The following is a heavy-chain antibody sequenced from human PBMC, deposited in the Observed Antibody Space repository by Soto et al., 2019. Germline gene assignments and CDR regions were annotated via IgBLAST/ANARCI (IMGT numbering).Heavy chain of an antibody. CDR1: GFTFSRYG. CDR3: AKDKENVGSWYDNPTFDY. D-gene: IGHD6-13*01. CDR2: ISYDGSNK. J-gene: IGHJ4*02. Sequence: GGSLRLSCAASGFTFSRYGMHWGRQAPGKGLEWVAVISYDGSNKYYADSVKGRFTISRDNSKNTLYLQMNSLRAEDTAVYYYAKDKENVGSWYDNPTFDYWGQGTLVTVSS. V-gene: IGHV3-30*18.